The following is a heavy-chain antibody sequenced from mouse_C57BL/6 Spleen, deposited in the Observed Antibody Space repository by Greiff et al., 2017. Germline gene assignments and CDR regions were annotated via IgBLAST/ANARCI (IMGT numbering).Heavy chain of an antibody. Sequence: QVQLQQPGAELVKPGASVKLSCKASGYTFTSYWMQWVKQRPGQGLEWIGEIDPSDSYTNYNQKFKGKATLTVDTSSSTAYMQLSSLTSEDSAVYYCAREGGTTGVAKGAMDYWGQGTSVTVAS. D-gene: IGHD1-1*01. CDR1: GYTFTSYW. CDR3: AREGGTTGVAKGAMDY. CDR2: IDPSDSYT. V-gene: IGHV1-50*01. J-gene: IGHJ4*01.